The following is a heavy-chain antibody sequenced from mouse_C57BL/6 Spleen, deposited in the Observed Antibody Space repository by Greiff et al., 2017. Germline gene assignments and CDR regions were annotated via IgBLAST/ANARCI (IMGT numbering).Heavy chain of an antibody. J-gene: IGHJ2*01. Sequence: QVQLQQSGPELVKPGASVKISCKASGYAFSSSWMNWVKQRPGKGLEWIGRIYPGDGDTNYNGKFKGKATLTADKSSSTAYMQLSSLTSEDSAVYFCARFITTVVAPGFDYWGQGTTLTVAS. V-gene: IGHV1-82*01. D-gene: IGHD1-1*01. CDR2: IYPGDGDT. CDR3: ARFITTVVAPGFDY. CDR1: GYAFSSSW.